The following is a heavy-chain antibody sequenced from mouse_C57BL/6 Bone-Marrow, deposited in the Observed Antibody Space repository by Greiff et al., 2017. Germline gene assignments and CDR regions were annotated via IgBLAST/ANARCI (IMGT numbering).Heavy chain of an antibody. CDR2: ISYDGSN. CDR3: ARDYYGSSYVGPWFAY. V-gene: IGHV3-6*01. CDR1: GYSITSGYY. D-gene: IGHD1-1*01. Sequence: EVQLQESGPGLVKPSQSLSLTCSVTGYSITSGYYWNWIRQFPGNKLEWMGYISYDGSNNYNPSLKNRISITRDTSKNQFFLKLNSVTTEDTATYYCARDYYGSSYVGPWFAYWGQGTLVTVSA. J-gene: IGHJ3*01.